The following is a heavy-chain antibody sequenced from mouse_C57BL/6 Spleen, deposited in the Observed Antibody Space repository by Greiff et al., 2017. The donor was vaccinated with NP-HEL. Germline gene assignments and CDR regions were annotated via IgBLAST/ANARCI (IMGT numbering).Heavy chain of an antibody. D-gene: IGHD1-2*01. CDR2: IYPRDGST. J-gene: IGHJ1*03. Sequence: QVQLQQSDAELVQPGASVKISCKASGYTFTDHYMNWVKQRPGQGLEWIGYIYPRDGSTNYNEKFKGKATLTVDKSSSTAYMQLNKLTAEDSAVYAGARGVSKDGAGYDFEDWGKGTTVTVSA. CDR3: ARGVSKDGAGYDFED. CDR1: GYTFTDHY. V-gene: IGHV1-78*01.